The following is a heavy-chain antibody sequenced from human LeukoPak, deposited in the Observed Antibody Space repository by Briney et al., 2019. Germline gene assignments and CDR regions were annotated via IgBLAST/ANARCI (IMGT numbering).Heavy chain of an antibody. Sequence: SETLSLTCAVYGGSFSGYYWSWIRQPPGKGLEWIGEINHSGSTNYNPSLKSRVTISVDTSKNQFSLKLSSVTAADTAVYYCARVGSSGYYYYDAFDIWGQGTMVTVSS. CDR2: INHSGST. V-gene: IGHV4-34*01. CDR3: ARVGSSGYYYYDAFDI. D-gene: IGHD3-22*01. CDR1: GGSFSGYY. J-gene: IGHJ3*02.